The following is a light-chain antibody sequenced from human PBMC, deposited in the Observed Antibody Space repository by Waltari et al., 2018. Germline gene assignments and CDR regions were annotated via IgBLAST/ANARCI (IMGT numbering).Light chain of an antibody. CDR1: QSVLYSSNNKNY. V-gene: IGKV4-1*01. J-gene: IGKJ4*01. CDR2: WAS. Sequence: DIVMTQSPDSLAVSLGERATINCKSSQSVLYSSNNKNYLAWYQQKPGQAPKLLIYWASTRESGVPDRFSGSGSGTDFTLTISSLQAEDVAVYYCQQYFTTFTVTFGGGTKVEIK. CDR3: QQYFTTFTVT.